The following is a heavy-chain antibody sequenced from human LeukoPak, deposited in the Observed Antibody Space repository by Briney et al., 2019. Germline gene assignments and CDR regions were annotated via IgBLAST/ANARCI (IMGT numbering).Heavy chain of an antibody. J-gene: IGHJ4*02. D-gene: IGHD3-22*01. CDR1: GGSISSGSYY. CDR3: VGGDYDSSGYYYFDY. V-gene: IGHV4-61*02. Sequence: SETLSLACTVSGGSISSGSYYWSWIRQPAGKGLEWVGRIYTSGSTNYNPSLKSRVTISVDTSKNQFSLKLSSVTAADTAVYYCVGGDYDSSGYYYFDYWGQGTLVTVSS. CDR2: IYTSGST.